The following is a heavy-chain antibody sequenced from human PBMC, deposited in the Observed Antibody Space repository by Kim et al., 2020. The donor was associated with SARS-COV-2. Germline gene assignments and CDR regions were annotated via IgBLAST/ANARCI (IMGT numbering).Heavy chain of an antibody. V-gene: IGHV3-23*01. Sequence: GGSLRLSCTASGFSFSSYAMTWVRQAPGKGLEWFSSITGSGGNTYYADSARGRFTISRDNPKNTLYLQMNSLRDEDTAVYYCAKYASGTYYNVWGQGTLV. CDR3: AKYASGTYYNV. CDR1: GFSFSSYA. D-gene: IGHD3-10*01. CDR2: ITGSGGNT. J-gene: IGHJ4*02.